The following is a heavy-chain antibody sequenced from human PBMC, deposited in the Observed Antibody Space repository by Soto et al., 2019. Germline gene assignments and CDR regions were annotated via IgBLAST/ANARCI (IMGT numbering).Heavy chain of an antibody. D-gene: IGHD3-10*01. V-gene: IGHV1-69*12. CDR2: IIPIFGTA. CDR3: ASIRANTYYYGMDV. CDR1: GGTFSSYA. Sequence: QVQLVQSGAEVKKPGSSVKVSCKASGGTFSSYAISWVRQAPGHGLEWMGGIIPIFGTADYAQKFQVRVTITADESTSTAYMELSSLRSEDTAVYYCASIRANTYYYGMDVWGQGTTVTVSS. J-gene: IGHJ6*02.